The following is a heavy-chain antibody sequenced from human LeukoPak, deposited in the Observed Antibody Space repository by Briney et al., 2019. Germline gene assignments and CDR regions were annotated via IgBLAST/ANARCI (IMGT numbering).Heavy chain of an antibody. D-gene: IGHD6-19*01. V-gene: IGHV4-39*07. CDR1: GGSISSSSYY. CDR3: ARSYSGIAVAIDY. CDR2: IYYSGST. Sequence: SETLSLTCTVSGGSISSSSYYWGWIRQPPGKGLEWIGSIYYSGSTYYNPSLKSRVTISVDTSKNQFSLKLSSVTAADTAVYYCARSYSGIAVAIDYWGQGTLVTVSS. J-gene: IGHJ4*02.